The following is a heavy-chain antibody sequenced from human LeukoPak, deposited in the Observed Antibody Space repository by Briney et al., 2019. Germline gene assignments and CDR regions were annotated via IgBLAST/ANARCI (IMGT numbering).Heavy chain of an antibody. Sequence: GGSLRLSCAASGFTFSNAWMSWVRQAPGKGLEWVGRIKSKTDGGTTDYAAPVKGRFTISRDDSKNTLYLQMNSLKTEDTAVYYCTTGPVYYDSSGYYYVRGRDYWGQGTLVTVSS. J-gene: IGHJ4*02. CDR2: IKSKTDGGTT. CDR3: TTGPVYYDSSGYYYVRGRDY. D-gene: IGHD3-22*01. V-gene: IGHV3-15*01. CDR1: GFTFSNAW.